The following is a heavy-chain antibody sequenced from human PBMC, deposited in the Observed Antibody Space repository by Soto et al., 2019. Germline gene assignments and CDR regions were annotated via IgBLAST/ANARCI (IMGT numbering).Heavy chain of an antibody. CDR2: ISWNSDII. Sequence: EVQLVESGGGLVQPGRSLRLSCAASGFTFDDYAMHWVRQAPGKGLEWVSGISWNSDIIGYADSVKGRFTISRDNAKNSLYLQMNSLRAEDTALYYCAKDLARSRYLRVLDYWGQGSLVTVSS. V-gene: IGHV3-9*01. CDR3: AKDLARSRYLRVLDY. J-gene: IGHJ4*02. D-gene: IGHD3-16*02. CDR1: GFTFDDYA.